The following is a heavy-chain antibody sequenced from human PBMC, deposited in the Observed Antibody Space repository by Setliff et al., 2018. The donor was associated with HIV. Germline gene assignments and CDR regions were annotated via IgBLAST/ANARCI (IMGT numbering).Heavy chain of an antibody. CDR2: ISAYNGNT. CDR3: ARDPGRDGYNLGAFDI. CDR1: GYTFTSYG. D-gene: IGHD5-12*01. J-gene: IGHJ3*02. V-gene: IGHV1-18*01. Sequence: ASVKVSCKASGYTFTSYGTSWVRQAPGQGLEWMGWISAYNGNTNYAQKLQGRVTMTTDTSTSTAYMELRSLRSDDTAVYYCARDPGRDGYNLGAFDIWGQGTMVTVSS.